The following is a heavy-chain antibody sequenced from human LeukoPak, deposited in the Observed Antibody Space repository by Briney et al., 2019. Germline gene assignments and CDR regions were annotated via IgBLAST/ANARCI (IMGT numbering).Heavy chain of an antibody. CDR2: IYFSGTT. CDR1: GGSIGNYY. V-gene: IGHV4-59*01. CDR3: AREDPQTTVPAGLDV. J-gene: IGHJ6*02. D-gene: IGHD4-17*01. Sequence: SETLSLTCTVSGGSIGNYYWSWLRQPPGKGLEWIGYIYFSGTTNINPSLKSRVTISVDMSKNQFSLKLSSVTAADTAVYYCAREDPQTTVPAGLDVWGQGTTVTVSS.